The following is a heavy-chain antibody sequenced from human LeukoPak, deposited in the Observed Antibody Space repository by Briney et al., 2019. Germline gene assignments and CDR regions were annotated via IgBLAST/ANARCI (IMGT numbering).Heavy chain of an antibody. D-gene: IGHD3-22*01. CDR3: ARASYDSRGDRSYFGY. CDR2: IGGGGSTI. J-gene: IGHJ4*02. Sequence: PGGSLRLSCAVSGFTFSSSEMNWVRQAPGKGLEWLSYIGGGGSTIYYADSVKGRFTISRDNAKNSVYLQMNSLRVEDTALYYCARASYDSRGDRSYFGYWGQGTLVTVSS. V-gene: IGHV3-48*03. CDR1: GFTFSSSE.